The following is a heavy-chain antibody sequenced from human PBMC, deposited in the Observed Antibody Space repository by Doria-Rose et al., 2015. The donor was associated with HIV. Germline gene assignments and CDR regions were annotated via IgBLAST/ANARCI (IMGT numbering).Heavy chain of an antibody. CDR3: ARIKSSRWYHKYYFDF. J-gene: IGHJ4*02. Sequence: QVTLKESGPVLVKPTETLTLTCTVSGVSLSSPGMGVSWIRQPPVKALEWLANIFSDDERSYNTSLKSRLTISRDTSKSQVVLTRTDMDPGDTATYYCARIKSSRWYHKYYFDFWGQGTLVIVSA. V-gene: IGHV2-26*01. CDR2: IFSDDER. CDR1: GVSLSSPGMG. D-gene: IGHD6-13*01.